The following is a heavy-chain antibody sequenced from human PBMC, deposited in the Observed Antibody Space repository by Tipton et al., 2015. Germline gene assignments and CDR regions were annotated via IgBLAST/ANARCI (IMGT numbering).Heavy chain of an antibody. CDR3: ARVYSGSYLPFDY. V-gene: IGHV6-1*01. CDR1: GDSVSSSSGT. D-gene: IGHD1-26*01. Sequence: GLVKPSQTLSLTCAISGDSVSSSSGTWNWIRQSPSRGLEWLGRTFYRSRWYNDYAVSVKSRITINPDTSKNQFSLQLNSVTPEDTAVYYCARVYSGSYLPFDYWVQGTLFTVSS. CDR2: TFYRSRWYN. J-gene: IGHJ4*02.